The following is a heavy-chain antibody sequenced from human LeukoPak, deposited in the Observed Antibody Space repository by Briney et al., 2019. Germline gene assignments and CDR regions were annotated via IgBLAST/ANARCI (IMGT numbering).Heavy chain of an antibody. J-gene: IGHJ6*03. Sequence: SETLSLTCTVSGGSISSYYWRWIRQPPGKGLEWIGYIYYSGSTNYNPSLKSRVTISVDTSKNQFSLKLSSVTAADTAVYYCASTTLYYGSGTYYYYYYMDVWGKGTTVTVSS. D-gene: IGHD3-10*01. V-gene: IGHV4-59*08. CDR2: IYYSGST. CDR3: ASTTLYYGSGTYYYYYYMDV. CDR1: GGSISSYY.